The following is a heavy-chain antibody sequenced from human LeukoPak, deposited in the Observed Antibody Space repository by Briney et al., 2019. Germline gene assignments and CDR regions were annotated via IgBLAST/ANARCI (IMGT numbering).Heavy chain of an antibody. J-gene: IGHJ4*02. CDR1: GYTLTELS. CDR2: FDPEDGET. CDR3: ATVWLGIAGSDY. V-gene: IGHV1-24*01. Sequence: LRASVKVSCKVSGYTLTELSTHWVRQAPGKGLEWMGGFDPEDGETIYAQKFQGRVTMTEDTSTDTAYMELSSLRSEDTAVYYCATVWLGIAGSDYWGQGTLVTVSS. D-gene: IGHD3-10*01.